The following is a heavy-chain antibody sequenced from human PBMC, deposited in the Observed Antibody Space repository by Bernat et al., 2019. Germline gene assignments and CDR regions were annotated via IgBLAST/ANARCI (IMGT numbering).Heavy chain of an antibody. V-gene: IGHV1-46*01. J-gene: IGHJ4*02. Sequence: QVQLVQSGAEVKKPGASVKVSCKASGYTFTSYYMHWVRQAPGQGLEWMGIINPSGGSTSYAQKFRGRVTMTRDTSTSTVYMELSSLRSEDTAVYYCATRGGDDSSGYPFDYWGQGTLVTVSS. CDR2: INPSGGST. D-gene: IGHD3-22*01. CDR3: ATRGGDDSSGYPFDY. CDR1: GYTFTSYY.